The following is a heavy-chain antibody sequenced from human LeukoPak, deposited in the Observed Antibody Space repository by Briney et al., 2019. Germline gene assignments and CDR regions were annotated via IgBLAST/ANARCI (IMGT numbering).Heavy chain of an antibody. CDR2: IYHSGST. CDR1: GGSISSGGYS. J-gene: IGHJ4*02. Sequence: SGTLSLTCAVSGGSISSGGYSWSWIRQPPGKGLEWIGYIYHSGSTYYNPSLKSRVTISVDRSKNQFSLKLSSVTAADTAVYYCARGFGYDFWSGIPPYFDYWGQGTLVTVSS. D-gene: IGHD3-3*01. CDR3: ARGFGYDFWSGIPPYFDY. V-gene: IGHV4-30-2*01.